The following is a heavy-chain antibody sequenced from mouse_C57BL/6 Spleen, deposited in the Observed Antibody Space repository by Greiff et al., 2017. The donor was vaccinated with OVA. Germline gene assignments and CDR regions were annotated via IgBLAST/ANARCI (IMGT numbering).Heavy chain of an antibody. CDR1: GYTFTSYW. J-gene: IGHJ2*01. V-gene: IGHV1-50*01. CDR3: ARGGDITTVVEYYFDY. Sequence: QVQLQQSGAELVKPGASVKLSCKASGYTFTSYWMQWVKQRPGQGLEWIGEIDPSDSYTNYNQKFKGKATLTVDTSSSTAYMQLSSLTSEDSAVYYCARGGDITTVVEYYFDYWGQGTTLTVSS. CDR2: IDPSDSYT. D-gene: IGHD1-1*01.